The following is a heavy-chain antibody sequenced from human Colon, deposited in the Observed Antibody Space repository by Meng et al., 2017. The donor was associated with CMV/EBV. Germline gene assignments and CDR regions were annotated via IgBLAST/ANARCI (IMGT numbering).Heavy chain of an antibody. J-gene: IGHJ4*02. CDR1: GGSISSSTYY. CDR3: ATDYGDYYFDR. Sequence: QRQPQESRPGLVKPSGTLSLTGTVAGGSISSSTYYWGCIRQTPGKGLEWIGNIYYSGYTYYNPSLKSRLTISVDTSKNQFSLKLTSVTAADTAVYYCATDYGDYYFDRWGQGTLVTVSS. V-gene: IGHV4-39*07. CDR2: IYYSGYT. D-gene: IGHD4-17*01.